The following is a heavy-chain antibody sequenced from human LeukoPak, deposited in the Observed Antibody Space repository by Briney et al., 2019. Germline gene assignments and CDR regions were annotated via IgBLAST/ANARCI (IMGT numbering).Heavy chain of an antibody. CDR2: INHSGST. V-gene: IGHV4-34*01. J-gene: IGHJ4*02. Sequence: SETLSLTCAVYGGSFSGYYWGWIRQPPGKGLEWIGEINHSGSTNYNPSLKSRVTISVDTSKNQFSLKLSSVTAADTAVYYCARGAGYSSSWYGWGYYFDYWGQGTLVTVSS. D-gene: IGHD6-13*01. CDR3: ARGAGYSSSWYGWGYYFDY. CDR1: GGSFSGYY.